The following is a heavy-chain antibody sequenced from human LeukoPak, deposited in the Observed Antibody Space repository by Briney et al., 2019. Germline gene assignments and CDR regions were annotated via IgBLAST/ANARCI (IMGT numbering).Heavy chain of an antibody. Sequence: LGESLKISCRGSGYSFTTYWIGWVRQMPGKGLEWMGIIYPGDSDTRYTPSFQGQVTMSADKSINTAYLQWSRLKASDTAMYYCARRRGCSSTSCPPDYWGQGTLVTVSS. V-gene: IGHV5-51*01. CDR1: GYSFTTYW. D-gene: IGHD2-2*01. CDR2: IYPGDSDT. CDR3: ARRRGCSSTSCPPDY. J-gene: IGHJ4*02.